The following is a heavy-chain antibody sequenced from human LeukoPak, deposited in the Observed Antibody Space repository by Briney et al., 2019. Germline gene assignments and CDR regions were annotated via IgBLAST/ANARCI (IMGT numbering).Heavy chain of an antibody. V-gene: IGHV3-7*04. CDR1: GFIFSNYW. Sequence: GGSLRLSCTASGFIFSNYWMRWVRQAPGKGLEWVANIKQDGSEKYYVDSVKGRFTISRDNAKNSLYLQMNSLRAEDTAVYYCARVQARYYDSSGYSDYWGQGTLVTVS. J-gene: IGHJ4*02. CDR2: IKQDGSEK. D-gene: IGHD3-22*01. CDR3: ARVQARYYDSSGYSDY.